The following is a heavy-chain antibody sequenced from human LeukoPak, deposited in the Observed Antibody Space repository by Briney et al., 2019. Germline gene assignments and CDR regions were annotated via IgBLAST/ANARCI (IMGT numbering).Heavy chain of an antibody. Sequence: GGSLRLSCAASGFTFSSYAMSWARQAPGKGLEWVSAISGSGGSTYYADSVKGRFTISRDNSKNTLYLQMNSLRAEDTAVYYCAKDLRSGGSSSYFDYWGQGTLVTVSS. V-gene: IGHV3-23*01. CDR1: GFTFSSYA. CDR2: ISGSGGST. D-gene: IGHD2-15*01. CDR3: AKDLRSGGSSSYFDY. J-gene: IGHJ4*02.